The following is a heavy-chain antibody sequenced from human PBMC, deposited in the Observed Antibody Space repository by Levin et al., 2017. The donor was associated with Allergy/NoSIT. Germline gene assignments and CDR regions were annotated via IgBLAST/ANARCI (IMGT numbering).Heavy chain of an antibody. D-gene: IGHD3-10*01. V-gene: IGHV4-39*01. CDR2: IYYSGTT. CDR3: ARLVGASGAFDI. Sequence: SETLSLTCTVSGGSISSSSYYWAWIRQPPGKGLEWIGSIYYSGTTYYNPSLKTRVTISVDTSKNQFSLKLSSVTAADTAVYYCARLVGASGAFDIWGQGTMVTVSS. J-gene: IGHJ3*02. CDR1: GGSISSSSYY.